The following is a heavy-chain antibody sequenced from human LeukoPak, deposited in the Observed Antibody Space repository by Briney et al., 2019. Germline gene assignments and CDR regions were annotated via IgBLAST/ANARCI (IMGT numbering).Heavy chain of an antibody. CDR3: AREYDSSGYYAFDI. J-gene: IGHJ3*02. V-gene: IGHV3-66*01. CDR1: GFTVSSNY. D-gene: IGHD3-22*01. CDR2: IYSGGST. Sequence: GGSLRLSCAVSGFTVSSNYMSWVRQAPGKGLEWVSVIYSGGSTYYADSVKGRFTISRDNYKNTLYLQMNSLRAEDTAVYYCAREYDSSGYYAFDIWGQGTMVTVSS.